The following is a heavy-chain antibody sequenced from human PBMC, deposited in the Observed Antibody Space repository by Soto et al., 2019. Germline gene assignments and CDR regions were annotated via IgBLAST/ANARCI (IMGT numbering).Heavy chain of an antibody. CDR3: AHRRYGHYFDY. CDR1: GFSLSTSGVG. J-gene: IGHJ4*02. Sequence: QITLKESGPTLVKPTQTLTLTCTFSGFSLSTSGVGVGWIRQPPGKALEWLALIYWDDDKRYSPSLKSRLTIPKDTSKHQVVLTMTNMDPVDTATYYCAHRRYGHYFDYWGQGTLVTVSS. D-gene: IGHD2-15*01. V-gene: IGHV2-5*02. CDR2: IYWDDDK.